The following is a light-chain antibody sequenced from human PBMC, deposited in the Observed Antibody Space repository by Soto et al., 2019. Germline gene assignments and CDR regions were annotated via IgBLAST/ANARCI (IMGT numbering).Light chain of an antibody. V-gene: IGLV2-8*01. CDR1: SSDVGGYNY. Sequence: QSALTKPPSASGSPGQSVAISCNGTSSDVGGYNYVCWYQQHPGEAPKLMIYDVNKVPSGVPDRFSGSNFGNTASLTVSGLQAEDEADYYCSSYAGSSNVFGTGTKVTVL. CDR2: DVN. CDR3: SSYAGSSNV. J-gene: IGLJ1*01.